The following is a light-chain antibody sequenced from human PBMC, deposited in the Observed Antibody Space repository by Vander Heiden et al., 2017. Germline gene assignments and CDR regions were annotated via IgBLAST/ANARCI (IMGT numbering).Light chain of an antibody. V-gene: IGKV3-11*01. CDR2: DAS. CDR3: HQRSNWPLT. Sequence: ICLIESPPTLSSSAREKTTLSCRASQSVSGYLDWYQQKPGQAPRLLIYDASNRATGIPGRFSGSGSGTDFTLTISTLEPEDFAVYYCHQRSNWPLTFGGGTKVEI. J-gene: IGKJ4*01. CDR1: QSVSGY.